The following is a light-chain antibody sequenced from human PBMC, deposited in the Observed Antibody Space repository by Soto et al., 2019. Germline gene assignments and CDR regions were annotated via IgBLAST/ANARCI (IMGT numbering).Light chain of an antibody. CDR3: QKYNRAPYT. CDR2: AAS. Sequence: DIQMTQSPSSLSASVGDRVTITCRASQGIGNYLAWYQQKPGKPPNLLIYAASTLQSGVPSRFSGSGSGTDFTLTNSSLQPEDVATYYCQKYNRAPYTFGQGTKLEMK. CDR1: QGIGNY. J-gene: IGKJ2*01. V-gene: IGKV1-27*01.